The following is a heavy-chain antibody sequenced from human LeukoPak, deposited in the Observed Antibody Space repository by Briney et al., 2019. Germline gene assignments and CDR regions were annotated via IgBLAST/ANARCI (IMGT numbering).Heavy chain of an antibody. V-gene: IGHV4-61*01. J-gene: IGHJ4*02. CDR2: FYYSGST. CDR3: ARLGRYDYFIDY. D-gene: IGHD3-16*01. CDR1: GGSVSSGRYY. Sequence: SETLSLTCTVSGGSVSSGRYYWSWIRQPPGKGLEWLGYFYYSGSTNYNPSLKTRVTISVDTSKNQFSLKVSSVTAADTAVYYCARLGRYDYFIDYWGQGTLVTVSS.